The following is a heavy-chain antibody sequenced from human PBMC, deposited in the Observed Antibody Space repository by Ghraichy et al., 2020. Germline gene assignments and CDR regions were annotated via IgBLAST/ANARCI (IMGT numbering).Heavy chain of an antibody. V-gene: IGHV3-53*01. Sequence: GESLNISCAASGFTVSSNYMSWVRQAPGKGLEWVSVIYSGGSTYYADSVKGRFTISRDNSKNTLYLQMNSLRAEDTAVYYCARDVTSDAFDIWGQGTMVTVSS. CDR3: ARDVTSDAFDI. J-gene: IGHJ3*02. D-gene: IGHD2-21*02. CDR1: GFTVSSNY. CDR2: IYSGGST.